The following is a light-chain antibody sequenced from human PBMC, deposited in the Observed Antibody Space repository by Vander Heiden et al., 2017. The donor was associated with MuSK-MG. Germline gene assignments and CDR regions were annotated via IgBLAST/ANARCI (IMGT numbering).Light chain of an antibody. CDR3: KQDLKAPWT. Sequence: VVTPSPLSLPVTPGEPTAVSFRSSQSLLHRYGYNYLDGYLQKPGKAPQLLIYYGSNRESGVPERFSGSGSGTDFTLKISRVEAEDVGVYYCKQDLKAPWTFGQGTKVEIK. J-gene: IGKJ1*01. V-gene: IGKV2-28*01. CDR2: YGS. CDR1: QSLLHRYGYNY.